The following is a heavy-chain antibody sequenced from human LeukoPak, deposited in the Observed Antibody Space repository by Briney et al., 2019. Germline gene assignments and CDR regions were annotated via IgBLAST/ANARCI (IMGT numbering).Heavy chain of an antibody. J-gene: IGHJ4*02. D-gene: IGHD3-16*02. CDR1: GGSISSYY. CDR2: IYYSGST. V-gene: IGHV4-59*08. Sequence: SETLSLTCTVSGGSISSYYWSWIRQPPGKGLEWIGYIYYSGSTNYNPSLKSRVTISVDTSKNQFSLKLSSVTAADTAVYYCARPRYDYVWGSYRYNYFDYWGQGTLVTVSS. CDR3: ARPRYDYVWGSYRYNYFDY.